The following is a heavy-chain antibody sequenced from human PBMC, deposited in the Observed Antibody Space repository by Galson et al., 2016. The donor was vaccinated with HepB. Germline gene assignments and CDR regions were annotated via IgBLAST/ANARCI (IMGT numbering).Heavy chain of an antibody. CDR1: GGSFSGFY. V-gene: IGHV4-34*01. D-gene: IGHD2-2*01. J-gene: IGHJ6*03. CDR3: ARVQKGVVVTWYYYCVDV. Sequence: SETLSLTCAVDGGSFSGFYWGWIRQPPGKGLEWIGEINHSGRTEYNPSLKSRVTMSVSTSKNQFSLKLSSVTAADTAVYYCARVQKGVVVTWYYYCVDVWGKGTTVTVSS. CDR2: INHSGRT.